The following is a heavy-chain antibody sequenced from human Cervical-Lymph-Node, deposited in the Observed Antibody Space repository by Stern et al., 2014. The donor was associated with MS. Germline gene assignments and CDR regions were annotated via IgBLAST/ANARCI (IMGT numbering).Heavy chain of an antibody. V-gene: IGHV3-9*01. J-gene: IGHJ4*02. CDR2: ITWHSTNV. D-gene: IGHD3-16*01. CDR3: VRDKGTMTAAFGN. CDR1: GITFDYYA. Sequence: EVQLVESGGGLVQPGRSLRLSCAVSGITFDYYAMHWVRQAPGKGLAWVAVITWHSTNVGYAASVRGRFTISSDNAKNSLFLQMNSLRPEDTAFYYCVRDKGTMTAAFGNWGPGTLVTVSS.